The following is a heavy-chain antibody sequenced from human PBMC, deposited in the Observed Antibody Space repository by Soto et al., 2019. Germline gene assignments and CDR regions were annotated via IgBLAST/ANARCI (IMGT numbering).Heavy chain of an antibody. CDR2: ISGSGGST. Sequence: PGGSLRFSCAASGFTFSSYAMSWVRQAPGKGLEWVSAISGSGGSTYYADSVKGRFTISRDNSKNTLYLQMNSLRAEDTAVYYCATLGPPSYYYYYGMDVWGHGTTVTVSS. CDR1: GFTFSSYA. J-gene: IGHJ6*02. V-gene: IGHV3-23*01. CDR3: ATLGPPSYYYYYGMDV.